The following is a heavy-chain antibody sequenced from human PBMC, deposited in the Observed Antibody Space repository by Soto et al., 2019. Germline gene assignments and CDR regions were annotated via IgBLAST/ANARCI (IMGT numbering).Heavy chain of an antibody. V-gene: IGHV4-34*01. Sequence: SETLSLTCAVYGGSFSGYYWSWIRQPPGKGLEWIGEINHSGSTNYNPSLKSRVTISVDTSKNQFSLKLSSVTAADTAVYYCARSRLNIVVVVAATRRPPHFDYWGQGTLVTVSS. D-gene: IGHD2-15*01. J-gene: IGHJ4*02. CDR2: INHSGST. CDR3: ARSRLNIVVVVAATRRPPHFDY. CDR1: GGSFSGYY.